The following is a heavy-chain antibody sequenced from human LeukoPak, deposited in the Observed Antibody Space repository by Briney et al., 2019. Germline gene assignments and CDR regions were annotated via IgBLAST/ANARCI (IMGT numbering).Heavy chain of an antibody. Sequence: SETLSLTCTVSGGSISSGSYYWSWIRQPAGKGLEWIGRIYTSGSTNYNPSLKSRVTISVDTSKNQFSLKLSSVTAADTAVYYCARHGSGSYYNAHYYGMDVWGQGTTVTVSS. CDR1: GGSISSGSYY. CDR3: ARHGSGSYYNAHYYGMDV. J-gene: IGHJ6*02. D-gene: IGHD3-10*01. CDR2: IYTSGST. V-gene: IGHV4-61*02.